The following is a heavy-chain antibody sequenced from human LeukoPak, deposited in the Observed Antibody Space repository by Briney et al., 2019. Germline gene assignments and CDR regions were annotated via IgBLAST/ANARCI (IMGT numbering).Heavy chain of an antibody. V-gene: IGHV1-18*01. D-gene: IGHD3-22*01. Sequence: ASVTVSFKASGYTFIDYGISWVRQAPGQGLEWMGWISTYNGNTNYAQKLQGRVAMTTDTSTSAAYMELRSLRSDDTAVYYCARDCDRSGYYCYWGQGTLVTVSS. CDR1: GYTFIDYG. J-gene: IGHJ4*02. CDR3: ARDCDRSGYYCY. CDR2: ISTYNGNT.